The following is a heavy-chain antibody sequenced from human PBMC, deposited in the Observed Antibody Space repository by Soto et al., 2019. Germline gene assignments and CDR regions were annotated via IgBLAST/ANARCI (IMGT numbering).Heavy chain of an antibody. J-gene: IGHJ5*02. CDR3: ARFLSSSWYLWFDP. CDR1: GGSISSSNW. V-gene: IGHV4-4*02. CDR2: IYHSGST. Sequence: PSETLSLTCAVSGGSISSSNWWSWVRQPPGKGLEWIGEIYHSGSTNYNPSLKSRVTISVDKSKNQFSLKLSSVTAADTAVYYCARFLSSSWYLWFDPWGQGTLVTVSS. D-gene: IGHD6-13*01.